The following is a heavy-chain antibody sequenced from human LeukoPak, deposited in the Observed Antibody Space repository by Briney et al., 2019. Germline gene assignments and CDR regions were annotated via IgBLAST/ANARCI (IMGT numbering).Heavy chain of an antibody. CDR1: GFTFSSYA. CDR2: ISYDGSNK. J-gene: IGHJ3*02. Sequence: RPGGSLRLSCAASGFTFSSYAMHWVRQAPGKGLEWVAVISYDGSNKYYADSVKGRLTISRDNSKNTLYLQMNSPRAEDTAVYYCASGGYSYYLGAFDIWGQGTMVTVSS. CDR3: ASGGYSYYLGAFDI. D-gene: IGHD5-18*01. V-gene: IGHV3-30*04.